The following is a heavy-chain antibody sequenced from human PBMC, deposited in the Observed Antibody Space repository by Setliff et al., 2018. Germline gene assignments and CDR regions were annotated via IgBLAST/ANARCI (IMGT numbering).Heavy chain of an antibody. CDR3: ARVYTLTIPPDY. J-gene: IGHJ4*02. D-gene: IGHD4-17*01. V-gene: IGHV1-18*01. CDR1: GYTFTSYG. CDR2: ISAYNGNT. Sequence: ASVKVSCKASGYTFTSYGISWVRQAPGQGLEWMGWISAYNGNTNYAQKLQGRVTMTTDTSTSTAYMELRSLRSDVTAVYYCARVYTLTIPPDYWGQGTLVTVSS.